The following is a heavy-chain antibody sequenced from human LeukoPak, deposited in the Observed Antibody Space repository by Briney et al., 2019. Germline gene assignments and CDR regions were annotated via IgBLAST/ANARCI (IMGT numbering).Heavy chain of an antibody. Sequence: PSETLPLTCAVYGGSFSGYYWSWIRQPPGKGLEWIGEINHSGSTNYNPSLKSRVTISVDTSKNQFSLKLSSVTAADTAVYYCARAWMVDYYYMDVWGKGTTVTVSS. CDR2: INHSGST. V-gene: IGHV4-34*01. CDR3: ARAWMVDYYYMDV. J-gene: IGHJ6*03. CDR1: GGSFSGYY. D-gene: IGHD3-10*01.